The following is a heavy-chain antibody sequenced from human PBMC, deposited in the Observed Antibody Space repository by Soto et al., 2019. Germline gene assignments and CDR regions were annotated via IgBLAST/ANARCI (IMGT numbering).Heavy chain of an antibody. Sequence: SETLSLTCTVSGGSISSSSYYWGWIRQPPGKGLEWIGSIYYSGSTYYNPSLKSRVTISVDTSKNQFSLKLSSVTAADTAVYYCARVYCSGGSCKNWLDPWGQGTLVTVSS. CDR2: IYYSGST. D-gene: IGHD2-15*01. V-gene: IGHV4-39*01. J-gene: IGHJ5*02. CDR1: GGSISSSSYY. CDR3: ARVYCSGGSCKNWLDP.